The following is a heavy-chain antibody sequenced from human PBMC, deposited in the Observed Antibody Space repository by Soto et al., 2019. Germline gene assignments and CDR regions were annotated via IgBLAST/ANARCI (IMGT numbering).Heavy chain of an antibody. V-gene: IGHV1-8*01. J-gene: IGHJ6*02. CDR3: AGGTNHNSSSWYTRYYYYYYGMDV. CDR1: GYTFTSYD. D-gene: IGHD6-13*01. CDR2: MNPNSGNT. Sequence: ASVKVSCKASGYTFTSYDINWVRQATGQGLEWMGWMNPNSGNTGYAQKFQGRVTMTRNASISTAYMELSSLRSEDTAVYYCAGGTNHNSSSWYTRYYYYYYGMDVWGQGTTLTVS.